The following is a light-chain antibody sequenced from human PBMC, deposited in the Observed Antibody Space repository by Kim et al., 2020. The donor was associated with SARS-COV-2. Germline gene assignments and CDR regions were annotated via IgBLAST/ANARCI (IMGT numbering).Light chain of an antibody. Sequence: SYELTQPPSVSVSPGQTASIACSGDKLGDKYAFWYQQKPGQSPVLVIFQDSKRPSGIPERFSGSNSGNTATLTISGTQPTDEADYYCQARDSSTYVFGTG. V-gene: IGLV3-1*01. CDR2: QDS. J-gene: IGLJ1*01. CDR1: KLGDKY. CDR3: QARDSSTYV.